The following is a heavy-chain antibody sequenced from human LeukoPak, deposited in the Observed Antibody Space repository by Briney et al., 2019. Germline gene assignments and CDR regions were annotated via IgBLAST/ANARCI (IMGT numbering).Heavy chain of an antibody. J-gene: IGHJ6*02. D-gene: IGHD1-26*01. CDR1: GGTFISYA. Sequence: GSSVKVSCKASGGTFISYAISWVRQAPGQGLEWVGGIIPIFGTANYAQKFQGRVTITADESTSTAYMELSSLRSEDTAVYYCARDYPGTPTFYYYYGVDVWGQGTTVTVSS. V-gene: IGHV1-69*01. CDR2: IIPIFGTA. CDR3: ARDYPGTPTFYYYYGVDV.